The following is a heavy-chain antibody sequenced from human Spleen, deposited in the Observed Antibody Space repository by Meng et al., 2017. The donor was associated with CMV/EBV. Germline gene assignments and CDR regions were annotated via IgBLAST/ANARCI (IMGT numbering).Heavy chain of an antibody. D-gene: IGHD1-26*01. V-gene: IGHV1-2*02. CDR2: INPNSGGT. CDR1: TFFFYDYY. CDR3: ARLRVGATTTDDY. J-gene: IGHJ4*02. Sequence: QVQCVRAGALVEEPGASVKFSCSAYTFFFYDYYMHWVRQAPGQGLEWMGWINPNSGGTNYAQKFQGRVTMTRDTSISTAYMELSRLRSDDTAVYYCARLRVGATTTDDYWGQGTLVTVSS.